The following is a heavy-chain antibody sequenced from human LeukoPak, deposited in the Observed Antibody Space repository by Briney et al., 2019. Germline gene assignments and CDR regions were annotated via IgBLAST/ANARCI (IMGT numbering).Heavy chain of an antibody. CDR3: APGGDYCSTTSCPS. V-gene: IGHV3-72*01. CDR2: SRNKANSYTT. D-gene: IGHD2-2*01. Sequence: GGSLRLSCAASGFTFSDHYIDWVRQAPGKGLEWVGRSRNKANSYTTEYAASVKGRFTISRDDSKNSLYLQMNSLKTEDTAVYYCAPGGDYCSTTSCPSWGHGTMVTVSS. CDR1: GFTFSDHY. J-gene: IGHJ3*01.